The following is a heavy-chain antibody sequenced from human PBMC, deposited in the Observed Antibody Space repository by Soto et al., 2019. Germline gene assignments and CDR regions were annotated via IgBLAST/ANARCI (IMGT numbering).Heavy chain of an antibody. CDR1: GYSITSGYY. D-gene: IGHD4-17*01. V-gene: IGHV4-38-2*02. CDR2: IYHSGST. Sequence: SETLSLTCPVSGYSITSGYYWGWIRQPPGKGLEWIGSIYHSGSTYYNPSLKSRVTISVDTSNNQFSLKLSSVTAADTAVYYCARDSYGGNSDFDIWGQGTMVTVSS. J-gene: IGHJ3*02. CDR3: ARDSYGGNSDFDI.